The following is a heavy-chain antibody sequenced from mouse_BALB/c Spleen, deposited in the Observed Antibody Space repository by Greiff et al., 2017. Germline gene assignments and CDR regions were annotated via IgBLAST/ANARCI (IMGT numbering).Heavy chain of an antibody. CDR2: ISSGGGST. CDR1: GFAFSSYD. Sequence: EVLLVESGGGLVKPGGSLKLSCAASGFAFSSYDMSWVRQTPGKRLEWVAYISSGGGSTYYPDSVKGRFTISRDNARNILYLQMSSLRSEDTAMYYCARSPLVPYAMDYWGQGTSVTVSS. CDR3: ARSPLVPYAMDY. V-gene: IGHV5-12-1*01. J-gene: IGHJ4*01.